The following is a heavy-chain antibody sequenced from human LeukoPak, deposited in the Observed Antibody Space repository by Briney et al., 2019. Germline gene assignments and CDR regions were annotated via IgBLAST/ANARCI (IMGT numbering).Heavy chain of an antibody. CDR2: ISDVGASI. J-gene: IGHJ4*02. V-gene: IGHV3-23*01. D-gene: IGHD4-11*01. CDR1: GFTFSSYA. CDR3: ARTNTVTANFDY. Sequence: GGSLRLSCAASGFTFSSYAMSWVRQAPGKGLEWVSAISDVGASIYYADSVKGRFTISRDNSKNTLYLQMNSLRAEDMAVYHCARTNTVTANFDYWGQGTLVTVSS.